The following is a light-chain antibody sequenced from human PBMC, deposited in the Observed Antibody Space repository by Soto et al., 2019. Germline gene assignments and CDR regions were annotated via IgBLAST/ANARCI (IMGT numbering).Light chain of an antibody. CDR1: QSVSNF. Sequence: EIVLTQSPATLSLSPGEGATLSCRASQSVSNFLLWLQQKPGQAPRLLIYDASNRATGIPARFSGSGSGTDFTLTISSLEPEDFAVYYGHQRHSWPITFGQGTRLEIK. V-gene: IGKV3-11*01. J-gene: IGKJ5*01. CDR2: DAS. CDR3: HQRHSWPIT.